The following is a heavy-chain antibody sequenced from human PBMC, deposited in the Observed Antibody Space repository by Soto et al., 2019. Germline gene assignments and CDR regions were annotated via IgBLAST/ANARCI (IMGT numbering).Heavy chain of an antibody. D-gene: IGHD6-6*01. CDR3: ALLRSSSSPSPNYGMDV. J-gene: IGHJ6*02. Sequence: GAAVKISGKGSGYRLTRYWSGWVRQMPRKGLEWMGIIYPGDSDTRYSPSFQGQVTISADKSISTAYLQWSSLKASDTAMYYFALLRSSSSPSPNYGMDVWGQGTTVTVSS. V-gene: IGHV5-51*01. CDR1: GYRLTRYW. CDR2: IYPGDSDT.